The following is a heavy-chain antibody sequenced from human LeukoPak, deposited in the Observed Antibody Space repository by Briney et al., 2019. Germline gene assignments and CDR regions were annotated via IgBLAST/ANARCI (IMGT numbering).Heavy chain of an antibody. V-gene: IGHV3-30*02. J-gene: IGHJ3*02. CDR2: IQYDGSNK. CDR1: AFIFSSYG. Sequence: PGGSLRLSCAASAFIFSSYGMHWVRQAPGKGLEWVAYIQYDGSNKQYADSVRGRFSISRDSSKNVLYLQMNSLRAEDTAVYYCARDGSSGWYVSAFDIWGQGTMVTVSS. D-gene: IGHD6-19*01. CDR3: ARDGSSGWYVSAFDI.